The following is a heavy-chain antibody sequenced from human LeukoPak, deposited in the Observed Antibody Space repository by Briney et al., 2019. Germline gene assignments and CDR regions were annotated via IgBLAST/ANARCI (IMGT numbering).Heavy chain of an antibody. V-gene: IGHV7-4-1*02. D-gene: IGHD3-10*01. J-gene: IGHJ4*02. CDR2: INTNTGNP. CDR3: ARDNYYHYDY. Sequence: ASVKACCKASGYTFTTYGVNWVRQAPGQGLEWMGWINTNTGNPTYAQGFTGRFVFSLDTSVSTAYLQISSLKAEDTAVYYCARDNYYHYDYWGQGTLVTVSS. CDR1: GYTFTTYG.